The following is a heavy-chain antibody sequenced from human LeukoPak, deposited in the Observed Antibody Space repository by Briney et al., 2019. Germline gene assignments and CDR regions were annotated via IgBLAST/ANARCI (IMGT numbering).Heavy chain of an antibody. Sequence: GASVKVSCKASGYTFTGYYMHWVRQAPGQGLEWMGWISAYNGNTNYAQKFQGRVTMTTDTSTSTAYMELRSLRSDDTAVYYCARDHSIITPYSGSYPPPHWFDPWGQGTLVTVSS. J-gene: IGHJ5*02. V-gene: IGHV1-18*04. CDR3: ARDHSIITPYSGSYPPPHWFDP. D-gene: IGHD1-26*01. CDR2: ISAYNGNT. CDR1: GYTFTGYY.